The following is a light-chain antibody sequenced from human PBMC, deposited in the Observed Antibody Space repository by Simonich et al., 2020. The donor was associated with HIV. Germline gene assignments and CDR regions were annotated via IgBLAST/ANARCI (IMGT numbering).Light chain of an antibody. Sequence: QSALTQPASVSGSPGQSITLSCTGTSSDVGGYNYVSWYQHHPVKAPKLLVFNAPELPSGASIRFSGSKSGNTASLTSSGLQAEDEADFYCSSYTSTSTWVFGGGTKVTVL. CDR1: SSDVGGYNY. CDR2: NAP. J-gene: IGLJ3*02. CDR3: SSYTSTSTWV. V-gene: IGLV2-14*03.